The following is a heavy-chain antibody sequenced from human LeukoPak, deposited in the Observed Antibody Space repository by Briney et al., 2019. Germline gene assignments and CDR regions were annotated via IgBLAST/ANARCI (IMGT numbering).Heavy chain of an antibody. Sequence: GGSLRLSCAGSGFTFSSYAMTWVRQAPGKGLEWVSSISGSGAGTYYADSVKGRFTISRDNSKNTLYLQMNSLRAEDTAVYYCAKVLRYFMDVWGQGTTVTVSS. CDR1: GFTFSSYA. V-gene: IGHV3-23*01. J-gene: IGHJ6*02. CDR3: AKVLRYFMDV. CDR2: ISGSGAGT. D-gene: IGHD3-9*01.